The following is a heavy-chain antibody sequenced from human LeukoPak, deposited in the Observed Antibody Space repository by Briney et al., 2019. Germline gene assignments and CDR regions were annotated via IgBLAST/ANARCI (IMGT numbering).Heavy chain of an antibody. CDR3: KWELHVYYGKDV. V-gene: IGHV3-15*01. CDR2: MKSLVSGGTS. J-gene: IGHJ6*02. Sequence: PGGSLRLSCAASGFKFSDAWMSWVRQAPGKGLEWVDRMKSLVSGGTSDYAAPAKGRFSISRDDSKNTVYLHMNTLKTEDTAVYYCKWELHVYYGKDVWGQGTTVTVSS. D-gene: IGHD1-26*01. CDR1: GFKFSDAW.